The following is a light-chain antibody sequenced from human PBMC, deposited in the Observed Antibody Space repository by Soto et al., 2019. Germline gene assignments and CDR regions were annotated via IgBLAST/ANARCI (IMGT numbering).Light chain of an antibody. J-gene: IGKJ1*01. CDR2: KAS. CDR3: QQYNIYSRT. CDR1: QSISSW. Sequence: DIQMPQSPSTLSASVGDRVTITCRASQSISSWLAWYQQKPGKAPKLLIYKASSLESGVPSRFSGSGSGTEFTLTISSLQPDDFATYYCQQYNIYSRTFGPGTKVDI. V-gene: IGKV1-5*03.